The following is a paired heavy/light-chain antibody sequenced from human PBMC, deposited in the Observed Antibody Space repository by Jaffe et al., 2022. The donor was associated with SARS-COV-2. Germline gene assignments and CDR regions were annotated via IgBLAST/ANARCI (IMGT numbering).Light chain of an antibody. CDR2: EVS. CDR1: QSLLHSDGKTY. CDR3: MQTIQLPLT. V-gene: IGKV2D-29*01. Sequence: DIVMTQTPLSLSVTPGQPASISCKSSQSLLHSDGKTYLYWYLQKPGQPPQLLIYEVSNRFSGVSDRFSGSGSGTDFTLKISRVEAEDVGIYYCMQTIQLPLTFGGGTKVEIK. J-gene: IGKJ4*01.
Heavy chain of an antibody. Sequence: EVQLVESGGGSVQPGGSLRLSCAASGFTFSSYWMHWVRQAPGKGLVWVSHINNDGSSTNYADSVWGRFTISRDNAKNTLYLQMNSLRAEDTAVYYCARGGRVAKILGWRTPQDYWGQGTLVTVSS. J-gene: IGHJ4*02. CDR3: ARGGRVAKILGWRTPQDY. CDR1: GFTFSSYW. V-gene: IGHV3-74*01. D-gene: IGHD5-12*01. CDR2: INNDGSST.